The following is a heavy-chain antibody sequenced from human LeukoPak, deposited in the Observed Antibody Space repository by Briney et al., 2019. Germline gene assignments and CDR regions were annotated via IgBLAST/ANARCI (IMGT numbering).Heavy chain of an antibody. D-gene: IGHD6-13*01. CDR3: VKGRISEDGLDF. CDR1: GFTSSRSA. CDR2: ISSSGNT. Sequence: GGSLRLSCAASGFTSSRSAMTWVRQTPGKGRDWVSSISSSGNTYYADSVKGRFTISRDNSKNMLYLQMNSLRAEDTAVYYCVKGRISEDGLDFWGQGTLVTVSS. J-gene: IGHJ4*02. V-gene: IGHV3-23*01.